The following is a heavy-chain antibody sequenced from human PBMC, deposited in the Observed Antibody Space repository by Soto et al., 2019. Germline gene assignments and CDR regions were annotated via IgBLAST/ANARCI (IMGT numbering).Heavy chain of an antibody. V-gene: IGHV4-39*01. D-gene: IGHD3-10*01. CDR2: IYYSGST. CDR1: GGSISSSSYY. J-gene: IGHJ5*02. CDR3: ARFRGWNWFDP. Sequence: QLQLQESGPGLVKPSETLSLTCTVSGGSISSSSYYWGWIRQPPGKGLEWIGSIYYSGSTYYNPSLKSRVTKSVDTPKNQFPRKLGSVPAADTAVYSCARFRGWNWFDPGGQGTLVPFSS.